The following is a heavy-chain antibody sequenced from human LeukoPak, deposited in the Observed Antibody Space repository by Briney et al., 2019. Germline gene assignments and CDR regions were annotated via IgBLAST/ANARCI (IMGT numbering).Heavy chain of an antibody. CDR1: GYTFNSYD. Sequence: AAGMGSCKASGYTFNSYDFNWVGQANGQGKDWRGWMTPNSGTTGYPQKLQGRVPITRNTSISTAYMELSSLRSEDTAVYYCARGVWSGSFAYWGQGTLVTVSS. V-gene: IGHV1-8*03. CDR2: MTPNSGTT. CDR3: ARGVWSGSFAY. D-gene: IGHD3-3*01. J-gene: IGHJ4*02.